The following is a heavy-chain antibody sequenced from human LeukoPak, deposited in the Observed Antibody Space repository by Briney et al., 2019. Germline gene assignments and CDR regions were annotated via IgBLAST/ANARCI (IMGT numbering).Heavy chain of an antibody. Sequence: GGSLRLSCAASGFTFSSYSMNWVRQAPGKGLEWVSSISSSSSYIYYADSVKGRFTISRDNSKNTLYLQMDSLRAEDTAVYYCAKSITMIVVVIYQLDAFDIWGQGTMVTVSS. V-gene: IGHV3-21*04. CDR1: GFTFSSYS. CDR3: AKSITMIVVVIYQLDAFDI. CDR2: ISSSSSYI. D-gene: IGHD3-22*01. J-gene: IGHJ3*02.